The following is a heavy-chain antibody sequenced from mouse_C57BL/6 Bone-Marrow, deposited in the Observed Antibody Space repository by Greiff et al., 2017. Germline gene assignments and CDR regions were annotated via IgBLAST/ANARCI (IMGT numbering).Heavy chain of an antibody. CDR1: GFTFSSYA. D-gene: IGHD1-1*02. CDR3: ARDGGVYGAY. J-gene: IGHJ3*01. CDR2: ISDGGSYT. Sequence: DVMLVESGGGLVKPGGSLKLSCAASGFTFSSYAMSWVRQTPEKRLEWVATISDGGSYTYYPDNVKGRFTISRDNAKNNLYLQMSHLKSEDTAMYYCARDGGVYGAYWGQGTLVTVSA. V-gene: IGHV5-4*01.